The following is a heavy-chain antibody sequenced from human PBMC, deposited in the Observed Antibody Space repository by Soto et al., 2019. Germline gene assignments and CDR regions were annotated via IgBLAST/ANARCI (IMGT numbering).Heavy chain of an antibody. D-gene: IGHD4-17*01. CDR3: ARSSKDYGDFG. J-gene: IGHJ4*02. Sequence: EMQLVESGGGLVQPGGSLRLSCAASGFIVSSNYMAWVRQAPGEGPEWVSVIYSGGDTNYADSVKGRFTISRDNSKNTLYLQMNSLRAEDTAVYYCARSSKDYGDFGWGQGTLVTVSS. V-gene: IGHV3-66*01. CDR2: IYSGGDT. CDR1: GFIVSSNY.